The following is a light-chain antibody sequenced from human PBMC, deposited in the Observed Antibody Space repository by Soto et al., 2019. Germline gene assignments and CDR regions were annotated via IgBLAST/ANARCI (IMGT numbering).Light chain of an antibody. CDR2: GAS. Sequence: EIVMTQSPATLSVSPGERATLSCRASQSVSSNLAWYQQKPGQAPRLLIYGASTRATGIPARFSGSGSGTEFTLTISSLQSEDFSVDYCQQYNNWSTLTFGQGTKVEIK. CDR1: QSVSSN. J-gene: IGKJ1*01. CDR3: QQYNNWSTLT. V-gene: IGKV3-15*01.